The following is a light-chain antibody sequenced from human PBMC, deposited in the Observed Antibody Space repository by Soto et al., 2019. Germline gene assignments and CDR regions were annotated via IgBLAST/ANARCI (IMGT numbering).Light chain of an antibody. CDR1: QSVSSN. J-gene: IGKJ1*01. CDR2: GAS. V-gene: IGKV3-15*01. CDR3: QQHSNWPPWT. Sequence: EVMMTQSPATVSVSTGERASLSCGASQSVSSNLAWYQQRPGQAPRLLIYGASTRATGIPARFSGSRSGTKFTLTIDSLQSEDFAIYFCQQHSNWPPWTFGQGTKVDI.